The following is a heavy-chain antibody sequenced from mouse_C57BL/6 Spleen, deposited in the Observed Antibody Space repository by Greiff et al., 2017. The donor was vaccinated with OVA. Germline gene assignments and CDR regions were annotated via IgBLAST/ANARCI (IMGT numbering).Heavy chain of an antibody. CDR1: GYTFTNYW. D-gene: IGHD1-1*01. J-gene: IGHJ2*01. Sequence: VQLQQSGAELVRPGTSVKMSCKASGYTFTNYWIGWAKQRPGHGLEWIGDIYPGGGYTNYNEKFKGKATLTADKSSSTAYMQFSSRTSEDSAIYYCALITTVVATGYFDYWGQGTTLTVSS. CDR3: ALITTVVATGYFDY. CDR2: IYPGGGYT. V-gene: IGHV1-63*01.